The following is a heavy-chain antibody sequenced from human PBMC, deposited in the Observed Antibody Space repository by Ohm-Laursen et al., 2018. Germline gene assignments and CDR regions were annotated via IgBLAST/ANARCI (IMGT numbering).Heavy chain of an antibody. CDR1: GASMIDYY. CDR2: IYYSGSP. J-gene: IGHJ6*02. CDR3: ARAVVVVAASGYYYYGMDF. D-gene: IGHD2-15*01. Sequence: SETLSLTCTVSGASMIDYYWNWIRQPPGKGLEWIGYIYYSGSPNYNPSLQSRVTISVDTSKNQFSLKLSSVTAADTAVYYCARAVVVVAASGYYYYGMDFWGQGTTVTVSS. V-gene: IGHV4-59*01.